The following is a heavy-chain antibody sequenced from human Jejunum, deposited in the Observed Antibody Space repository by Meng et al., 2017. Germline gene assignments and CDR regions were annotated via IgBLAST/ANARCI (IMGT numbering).Heavy chain of an antibody. Sequence: EVQMLWSGGGLVQPGGSLTLSCAASGFTFRNYAMTWVRQAAGKGLEWGSLISGGGGGIHYADSVKGRFSIGRDNSKNTLYLQMNSLRAEDTAVYYCAKAARRDEVDIDYWGQGILVTVSS. CDR2: ISGGGGGI. J-gene: IGHJ4*02. CDR1: GFTFRNYA. D-gene: IGHD5-24*01. CDR3: AKAARRDEVDIDY. V-gene: IGHV3-23*01.